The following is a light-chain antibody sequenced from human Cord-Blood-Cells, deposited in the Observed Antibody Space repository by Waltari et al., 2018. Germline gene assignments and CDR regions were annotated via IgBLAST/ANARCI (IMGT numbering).Light chain of an antibody. CDR3: KRYNNWPPLT. Sequence: EILLTQSPATLSVSPGERATLPCRASQSVSSNVAWYQRKPGQAPRLLIYGSSTRATGIPARGSGSGYGTEFNLTISSLQSEDFAVDYSKRYNNWPPLTFGGGTKVEIK. J-gene: IGKJ4*01. V-gene: IGKV3-15*01. CDR1: QSVSSN. CDR2: GSS.